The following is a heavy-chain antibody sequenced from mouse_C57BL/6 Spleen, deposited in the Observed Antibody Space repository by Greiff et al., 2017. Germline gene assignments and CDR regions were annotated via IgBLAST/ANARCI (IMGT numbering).Heavy chain of an antibody. CDR3: ALRDYYGSSFDY. V-gene: IGHV1-80*01. D-gene: IGHD1-1*01. CDR1: GYAFSSYW. J-gene: IGHJ2*01. CDR2: IYPGDGDT. Sequence: QVQLKQSGAELVKPGASVKISCKASGYAFSSYWMNWVKQRPGKGLEWIGQIYPGDGDTNYNGKFKGKATLTADKSSSTAYMQLSSLTSEDSAVYFCALRDYYGSSFDYWGQGTTLTVSS.